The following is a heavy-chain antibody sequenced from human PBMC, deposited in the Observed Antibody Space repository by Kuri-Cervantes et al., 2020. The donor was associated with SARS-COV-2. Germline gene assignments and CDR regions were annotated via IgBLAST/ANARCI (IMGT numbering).Heavy chain of an antibody. Sequence: GESLKISCAASGFTFSSYAMHWVRQAPGKGPEWVAVISYDGSNKYYADSVKGRFTISRDNSKNTLYLQMNSLRAEDTAVYYCARTKVAYTAMVGFDYWGQGTLVTVSS. J-gene: IGHJ4*02. V-gene: IGHV3-30-3*01. D-gene: IGHD5-18*01. CDR3: ARTKVAYTAMVGFDY. CDR2: ISYDGSNK. CDR1: GFTFSSYA.